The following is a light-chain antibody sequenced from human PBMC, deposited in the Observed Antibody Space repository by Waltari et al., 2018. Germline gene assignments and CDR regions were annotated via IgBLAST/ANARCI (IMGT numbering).Light chain of an antibody. J-gene: IGLJ2*01. Sequence: QSVLTHPPSVSGAPGQRVTISCTGSSSNIGPGYDLHWYQQFPGTPPKVLIYGNNNRPSGVPDRFSGSKSDTSAALAITGLQAEDEADYYCQSYDGNLSDVIFGGGTKLTVL. CDR1: SSNIGPGYD. V-gene: IGLV1-40*01. CDR3: QSYDGNLSDVI. CDR2: GNN.